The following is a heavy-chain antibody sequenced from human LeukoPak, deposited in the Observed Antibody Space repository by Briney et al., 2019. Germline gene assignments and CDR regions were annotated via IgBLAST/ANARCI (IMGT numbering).Heavy chain of an antibody. CDR3: ARNNGNFDY. CDR2: ISSSSSTI. J-gene: IGHJ4*02. D-gene: IGHD1-14*01. CDR1: GFTFSSYS. V-gene: IGHV3-48*02. Sequence: GGSLRLSCAASGFTFSSYSMNWVRQAPGKGLEWVSYISSSSSTIYYADSVKGRFTISRDNAKNPLYLQMNSLRDEDTAVYYCARNNGNFDYWGQGTLVTVSS.